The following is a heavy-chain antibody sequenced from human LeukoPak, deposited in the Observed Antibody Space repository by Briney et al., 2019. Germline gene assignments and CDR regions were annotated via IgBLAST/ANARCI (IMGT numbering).Heavy chain of an antibody. CDR3: AKKVPANWGSYFDY. V-gene: IGHV3-23*01. J-gene: IGHJ4*02. CDR2: ISGSGDST. CDR1: GFRFSNYE. Sequence: GGSLRLSCAASGFRFSNYEMNWVRQAPGKGLEWVSAISGSGDSTYSTDSVKGRFTISRDNSKNTLYLQMNSLRAEDTAVYYCAKKVPANWGSYFDYWGQGTLVTVSS. D-gene: IGHD7-27*01.